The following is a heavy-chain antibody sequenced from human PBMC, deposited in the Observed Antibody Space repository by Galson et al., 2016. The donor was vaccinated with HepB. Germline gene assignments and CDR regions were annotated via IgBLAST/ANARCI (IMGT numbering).Heavy chain of an antibody. D-gene: IGHD3-16*01. CDR2: IIPIFGIV. J-gene: IGHJ4*02. CDR1: GGTFSSYA. Sequence: SVKVSCKGSGGTFSSYAISWVRQAPGQGLAWMGGIIPIFGIVNYEQKFQDRVTITADKSTNTAYMELSSLRSEDTAVYYCATLRGGATYYFDYWGQGTLVTVSS. CDR3: ATLRGGATYYFDY. V-gene: IGHV1-69*10.